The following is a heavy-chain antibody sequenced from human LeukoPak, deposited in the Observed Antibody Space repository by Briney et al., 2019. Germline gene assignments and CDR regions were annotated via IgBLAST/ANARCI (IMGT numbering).Heavy chain of an antibody. CDR1: GFTFSSYA. J-gene: IGHJ4*02. D-gene: IGHD1-26*01. V-gene: IGHV3-23*01. CDR2: ISGSGGST. Sequence: PGGSLRLSCAASGFTFSSYAMSWVRQAPGKGLEWVSAISGSGGSTYYADSVKGRFTISRDNSKNTLYLQMNSLRVEDTAVYYRAEAAYRGSSTTTYGDHWGQGTLVTVSS. CDR3: AEAAYRGSSTTTYGDH.